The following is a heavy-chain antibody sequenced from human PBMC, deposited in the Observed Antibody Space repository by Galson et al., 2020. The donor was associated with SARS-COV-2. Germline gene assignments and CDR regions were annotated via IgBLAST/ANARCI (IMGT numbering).Heavy chain of an antibody. Sequence: ASVKVSCKASGYTFTSYGISWVRQAPGQGLEWMGWISAYNGNTNYAQKLQGRVTMTTDTSTSTAYMELRSLRSDDTAVYYCARVFTELLLASPYYFDYWGQGTLVTVSS. D-gene: IGHD2-15*01. CDR3: ARVFTELLLASPYYFDY. J-gene: IGHJ4*02. CDR1: GYTFTSYG. CDR2: ISAYNGNT. V-gene: IGHV1-18*01.